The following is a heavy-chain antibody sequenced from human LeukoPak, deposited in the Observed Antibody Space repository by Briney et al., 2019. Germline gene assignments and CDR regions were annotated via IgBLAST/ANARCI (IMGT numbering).Heavy chain of an antibody. CDR2: ISSSGSTI. CDR1: GFTFSSYE. D-gene: IGHD3-10*01. Sequence: GESLRLSCAASGFTFSSYEMNWVRQAPGKGLEWVSYISSSGSTIYYADSVKGRFTISRDNAKNSLYLQMNSLRAEDTAVYYCARAKPKNMVRGLIMRRESRYYFDYWGQGTLVTVSS. CDR3: ARAKPKNMVRGLIMRRESRYYFDY. V-gene: IGHV3-48*03. J-gene: IGHJ4*02.